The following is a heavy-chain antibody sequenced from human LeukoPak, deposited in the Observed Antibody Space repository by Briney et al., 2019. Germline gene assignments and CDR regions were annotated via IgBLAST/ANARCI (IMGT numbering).Heavy chain of an antibody. Sequence: PSETLSLTCTVSGGTISSYYWSWIRQPPGKGLEWIGYIYYSGSTNYNPSLKSRVTISVDTSKNQFSLKLSSVTAADTAVYYCARGRRGSSWYQEDISYYYMCGWGKVVTVTVSS. J-gene: IGHJ6*03. CDR2: IYYSGST. V-gene: IGHV4-59*01. D-gene: IGHD6-13*01. CDR3: ARGRRGSSWYQEDISYYYMCG. CDR1: GGTISSYY.